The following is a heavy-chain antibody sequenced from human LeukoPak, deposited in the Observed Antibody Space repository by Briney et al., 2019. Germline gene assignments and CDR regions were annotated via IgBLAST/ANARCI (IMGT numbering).Heavy chain of an antibody. CDR1: GGSISSYY. J-gene: IGHJ6*03. D-gene: IGHD3-22*01. CDR2: IYTSGST. CDR3: ARDHPRWRITMIEARYMDV. Sequence: PSETLSLTCTVSGGSISSYYWSWVRQPAGKGLEWVGRIYTSGSTNYNPSLKSRVTMSVETSNNQFSLKLSSVTAADTAVYYCARDHPRWRITMIEARYMDVWGKGTTVTVSS. V-gene: IGHV4-4*07.